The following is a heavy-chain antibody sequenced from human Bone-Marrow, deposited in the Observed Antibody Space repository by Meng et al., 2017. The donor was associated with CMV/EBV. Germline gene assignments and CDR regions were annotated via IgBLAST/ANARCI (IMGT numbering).Heavy chain of an antibody. J-gene: IGHJ5*02. CDR1: GDSISTYY. CDR3: ARGRVVVVPAARGRRFDP. Sequence: SETLSLTCTVSGDSISTYYWSWIRQPAGKGLQWIVRMYTSGSTNCNASLKSRVAMSVDTSKNQFSLKLSSVTAADTAVYYCARGRVVVVPAARGRRFDPWGQGTLVTVSS. V-gene: IGHV4-4*07. CDR2: MYTSGST. D-gene: IGHD2-2*01.